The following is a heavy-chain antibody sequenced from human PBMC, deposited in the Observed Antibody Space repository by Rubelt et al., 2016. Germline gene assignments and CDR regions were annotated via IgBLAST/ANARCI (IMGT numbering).Heavy chain of an antibody. CDR1: GFKFNIYS. V-gene: IGHV3-21*01. J-gene: IGHJ4*02. CDR2: ISGDGGST. D-gene: IGHD6-6*01. Sequence: LSCAASGFKFNIYSMTWVRQAPGKGPEWVSSISGDGGSTHYADSVKGRFTISRDNAKNSLYLQMNSLRAEDTAVYYCARVESSIASRSDFWGRGTLVTVSS. CDR3: ARVESSIASRSDF.